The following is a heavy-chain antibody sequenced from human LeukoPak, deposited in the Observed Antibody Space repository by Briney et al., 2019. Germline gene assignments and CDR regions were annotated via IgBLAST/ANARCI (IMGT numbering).Heavy chain of an antibody. J-gene: IGHJ4*02. Sequence: ASVKVSFKVSGYTLTELSMHWVRQAPGKGLEWMGGFDPEDGETIYAQKFQGRVTMTEDTSTDTAYMELSSLRSEDTAVYYCANTSGRIAEFDYWGQGTLVTVSS. CDR1: GYTLTELS. V-gene: IGHV1-24*01. CDR3: ANTSGRIAEFDY. D-gene: IGHD6-13*01. CDR2: FDPEDGET.